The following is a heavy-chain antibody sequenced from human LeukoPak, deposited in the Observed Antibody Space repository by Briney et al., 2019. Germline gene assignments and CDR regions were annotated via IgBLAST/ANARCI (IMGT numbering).Heavy chain of an antibody. CDR2: INGDGSST. J-gene: IGHJ4*02. CDR3: ATLASIDY. Sequence: GGSLRLSCAASGFTFSSYAMSWVRQAPGKGLVWVSRINGDGSSTIYADSVRGRFTISRDNAKSTLYLQMNSLRAEDTAVYYCATLASIDYWGQGTLVTVSS. V-gene: IGHV3-74*01. CDR1: GFTFSSYA.